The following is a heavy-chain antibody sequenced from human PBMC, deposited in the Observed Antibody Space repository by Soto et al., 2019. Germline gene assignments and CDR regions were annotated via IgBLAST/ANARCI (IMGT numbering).Heavy chain of an antibody. V-gene: IGHV1-69*02. J-gene: IGHJ6*03. CDR2: IIPILGIA. CDR3: AGYDFPIISDYYYMDV. Sequence: ASVKVSCKASGGTFSSYTISWVRQAPGQGLEWMGRIIPILGIANYAQKFQGRVTITADKSTSTAYMELSSLRSEDTAVYYCAGYDFPIISDYYYMDVWGKGTTVTVSS. D-gene: IGHD3-3*01. CDR1: GGTFSSYT.